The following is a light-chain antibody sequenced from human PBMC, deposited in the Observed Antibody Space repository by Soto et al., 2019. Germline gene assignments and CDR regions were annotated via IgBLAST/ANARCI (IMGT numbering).Light chain of an antibody. J-gene: IGKJ1*01. CDR3: QQSGT. V-gene: IGKV1-39*01. CDR1: QDISNY. CDR2: AAS. Sequence: DIQMTQSPSSLSASVGDRVTITCQASQDISNYLNWYQQKPGKAPKLLIYAASNLQSGVPSRFSGSGSGTDFTLTIRSLQPEDFATYYCQQSGTFGQGTKVDIK.